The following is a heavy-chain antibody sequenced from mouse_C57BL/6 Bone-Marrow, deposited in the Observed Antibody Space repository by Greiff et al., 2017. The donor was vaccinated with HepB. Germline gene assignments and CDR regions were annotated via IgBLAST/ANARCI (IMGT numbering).Heavy chain of an antibody. J-gene: IGHJ2*01. CDR2: IDPETGGT. CDR3: TRSFDGYYGLGY. Sequence: VKLQESGAELVRPGASVTLSCKASGYTFTDYEMHWVKQTPVHGLEWIGAIDPETGGTAYNQKFKGKAILTADKSSSTAYMELRSLTSEDSAVYYCTRSFDGYYGLGYWGQGTTLTVSS. D-gene: IGHD2-3*01. V-gene: IGHV1-15*01. CDR1: GYTFTDYE.